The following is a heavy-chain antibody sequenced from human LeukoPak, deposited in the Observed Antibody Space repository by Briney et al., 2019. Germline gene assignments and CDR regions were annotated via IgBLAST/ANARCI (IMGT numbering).Heavy chain of an antibody. V-gene: IGHV3-20*04. D-gene: IGHD2-15*01. J-gene: IGHJ3*02. CDR3: ARGRCSGGSCYNAFDI. CDR1: GFTFDDYG. Sequence: GGSLRLSCAASGFTFDDYGMSWVRHAPGKGLEWVSGINWDGGSTVYADSVKGRFTISRDNAKNYLYLQMNSLRAEDTALYYCARGRCSGGSCYNAFDIWGQGTMVTVSS. CDR2: INWDGGST.